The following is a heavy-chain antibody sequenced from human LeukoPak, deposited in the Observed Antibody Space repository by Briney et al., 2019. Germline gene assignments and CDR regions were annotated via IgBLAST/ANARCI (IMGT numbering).Heavy chain of an antibody. CDR3: ARRIQGMAPYYFDY. CDR1: GFTFSSSW. D-gene: IGHD5-24*01. CDR2: INSDGGST. Sequence: GGSLRLSCTASGFTFSSSWMHWVRQAPGKGLVWVSRINSDGGSTSYADFVKGRFTTSKDNDKNTLYLQMESLRAEDTAVYYCARRIQGMAPYYFDYWGQGTRVTASS. V-gene: IGHV3-74*01. J-gene: IGHJ4*02.